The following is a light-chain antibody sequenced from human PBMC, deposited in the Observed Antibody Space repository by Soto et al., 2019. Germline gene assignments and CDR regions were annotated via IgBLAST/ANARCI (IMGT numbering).Light chain of an antibody. J-gene: IGKJ1*01. V-gene: IGKV3-20*01. CDR2: GAS. CDR3: QQYDDWPWT. CDR1: QSISSTY. Sequence: EIVLTQSPGTLSLSPGERATLSCRASQSISSTYLAWYQQKRGQAPRLLIYGASSRATGIPDRFSGSGSGTEFILTISSLQSEDFAFYYCQQYDDWPWTFGQGTKVDIK.